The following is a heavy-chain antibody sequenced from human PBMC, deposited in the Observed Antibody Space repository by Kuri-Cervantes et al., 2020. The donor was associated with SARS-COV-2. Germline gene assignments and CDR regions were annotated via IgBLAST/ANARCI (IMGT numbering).Heavy chain of an antibody. CDR1: GFTFNSYS. CDR3: ARVNTAMVTIDY. CDR2: ISSSSSYI. J-gene: IGHJ4*02. V-gene: IGHV3-21*01. Sequence: GGSLRLSCAASGFTFNSYSMNWVRQAPGKGLEWVSSISSSSSYIYYADSVKGRFTISRDNAKNSLYLQMNSLRAEDTAVYYCARVNTAMVTIDYWGQGTLVTVSS. D-gene: IGHD5-18*01.